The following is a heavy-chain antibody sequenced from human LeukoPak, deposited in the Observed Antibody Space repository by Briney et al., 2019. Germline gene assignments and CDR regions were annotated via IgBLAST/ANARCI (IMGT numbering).Heavy chain of an antibody. CDR3: AREQSSGWYLGAFDI. D-gene: IGHD6-19*01. CDR2: IYHSGST. Sequence: SETLSLTCAVSGYSISTNYYWGWIRQPPGKGLEWIGNIYHSGSTYYNPSLKSRVTLSVDTSKNQFSLKRSSVTAADTAVYYCAREQSSGWYLGAFDIWGHGTMVTVSS. CDR1: GYSISTNYY. V-gene: IGHV4-38-2*01. J-gene: IGHJ3*02.